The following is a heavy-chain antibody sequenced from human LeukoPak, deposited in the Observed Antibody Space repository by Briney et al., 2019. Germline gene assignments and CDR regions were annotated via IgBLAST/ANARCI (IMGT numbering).Heavy chain of an antibody. CDR1: GFTFSSYG. D-gene: IGHD3-22*01. J-gene: IGHJ4*02. V-gene: IGHV3-30*18. CDR3: AKDANYYDSSGYLTYFDY. Sequence: GRSLRLSCAASGFTFSSYGMHWVRQAPGKGLEWVAVISYDGSNKYYADSVKGRFTISRDNSKNTLYLQMNSLRAEDTAVYYCAKDANYYDSSGYLTYFDYWGQGTLVTVSS. CDR2: ISYDGSNK.